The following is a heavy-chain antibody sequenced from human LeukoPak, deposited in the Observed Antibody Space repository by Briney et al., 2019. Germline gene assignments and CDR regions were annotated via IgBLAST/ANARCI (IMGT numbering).Heavy chain of an antibody. V-gene: IGHV1-69*05. Sequence: SVKVSCKASGGSFISYAITWVRQAPRQGLEWMGGINPVFHAPIYARRLQDRVTFSTDESTSTAYMELSSLRSEDTAVYYCAREDRHMNWFDPWGQGTLVTVSS. CDR3: AREDRHMNWFDP. CDR1: GGSFISYA. J-gene: IGHJ5*02. CDR2: INPVFHAP.